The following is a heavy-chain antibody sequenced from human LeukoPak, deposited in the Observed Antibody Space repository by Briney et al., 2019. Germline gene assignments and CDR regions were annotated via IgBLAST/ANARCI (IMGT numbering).Heavy chain of an antibody. CDR2: ISDSSSYT. Sequence: GGSLRLSCAASRFIFSRYSMNWVRQAPGKGLEWVSYISDSSSYTYYADSVKGRFTISRDNAKNSLYLQLNSLSAEDTAIYYCARDREEEARIGGMDVWGQGTTVIVSS. CDR3: ARDREEEARIGGMDV. D-gene: IGHD3-16*01. CDR1: RFIFSRYS. J-gene: IGHJ6*02. V-gene: IGHV3-21*06.